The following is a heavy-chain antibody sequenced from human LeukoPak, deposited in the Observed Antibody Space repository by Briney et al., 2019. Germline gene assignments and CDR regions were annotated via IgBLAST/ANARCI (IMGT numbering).Heavy chain of an antibody. CDR3: ARELWGSSNWFDP. Sequence: PSETLSLTCTVSGGSISSYYWSWIRQPPGKGLEWIGYIYYSGSTNYNPSLKSRVTISVDTSKNQFSLKLSSVTAADTAVYYCARELWGSSNWFDPWGQGTLVTVSS. CDR2: IYYSGST. CDR1: GGSISSYY. J-gene: IGHJ5*02. V-gene: IGHV4-59*12. D-gene: IGHD3-16*01.